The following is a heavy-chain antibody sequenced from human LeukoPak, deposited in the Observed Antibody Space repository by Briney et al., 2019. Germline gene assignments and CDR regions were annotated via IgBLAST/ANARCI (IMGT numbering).Heavy chain of an antibody. J-gene: IGHJ3*02. CDR3: ARDSVDYVGAFDI. CDR2: IKQDGSEK. Sequence: SSETLSLTCTVSGGSISSSSYYWGWIRQAPGKGLEWVANIKQDGSEKYYVDSVKGRFTISRDNAKNSLYLQMNSLRAEDTAVYYCARDSVDYVGAFDIWGQGTMVTVSS. CDR1: GGSISSSSYY. D-gene: IGHD4-17*01. V-gene: IGHV3-7*01.